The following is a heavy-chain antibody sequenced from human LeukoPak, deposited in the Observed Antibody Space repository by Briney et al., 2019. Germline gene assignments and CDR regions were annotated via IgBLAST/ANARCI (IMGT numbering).Heavy chain of an antibody. CDR1: GFTFSSHW. D-gene: IGHD3-9*01. V-gene: IGHV3-74*01. Sequence: TGGSLRLSCAASGFTFSSHWMHWVRQGPGKGLVWVSGINTDGRNTFYADSVKGRFTISRDNAKNTLYLQMNSLRAEDTAVYYCATDLTGSFDYWGQGTLVTVSS. CDR2: INTDGRNT. J-gene: IGHJ4*02. CDR3: ATDLTGSFDY.